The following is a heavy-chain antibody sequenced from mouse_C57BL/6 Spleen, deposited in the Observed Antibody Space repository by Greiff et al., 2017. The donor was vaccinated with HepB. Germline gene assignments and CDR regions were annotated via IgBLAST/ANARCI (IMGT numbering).Heavy chain of an antibody. CDR2: IYPRDGST. CDR3: TNRGMGY. V-gene: IGHV1-85*01. CDR1: GYTFTSYD. D-gene: IGHD2-10*02. J-gene: IGHJ2*01. Sequence: QVQLKQSGPELVKPGASVKLSCKASGYTFTSYDINWVKQRPGQGLEWIGWIYPRDGSTKYNEKFKGKATLTVDTSSSTAYMELHSLTSEDSAVYFCTNRGMGYWGQGTTLTVSS.